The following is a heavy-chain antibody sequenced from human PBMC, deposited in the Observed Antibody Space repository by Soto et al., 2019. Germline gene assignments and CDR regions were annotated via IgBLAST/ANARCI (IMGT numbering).Heavy chain of an antibody. D-gene: IGHD1-1*01. CDR1: GYTFTSYD. V-gene: IGHV1-8*01. Sequence: QVQLVQSGAEVRKPGASVKVSCEASGYTFTSYDIYWVRQATGQGLEWMGWMNPSTGNSGYAQKFQGRVTMTSVTSISTAHMELSSLRSEDTAVYYCARRAETNGWNGFGADKYYFDFWGQGTLVTVSS. CDR3: ARRAETNGWNGFGADKYYFDF. CDR2: MNPSTGNS. J-gene: IGHJ4*02.